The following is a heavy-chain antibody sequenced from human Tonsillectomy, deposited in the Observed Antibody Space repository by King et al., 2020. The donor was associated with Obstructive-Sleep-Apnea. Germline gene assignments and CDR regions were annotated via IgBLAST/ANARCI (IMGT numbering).Heavy chain of an antibody. V-gene: IGHV3-15*01. D-gene: IGHD3-3*02. CDR1: GFTFSDAY. J-gene: IGHJ4*02. CDR2: IKSNIDGGTT. CDR3: TTLSFRSKDY. Sequence: DVQLVESGGGLVKPGGSLRLSCAASGFTFSDAYMSWVRQAPGKGLDWVGRIKSNIDGGTTDHAAPVKGRFTISRDDSKDTLYLQMNSLKTEDTAVYYCTTLSFRSKDYWGQGTLVTVSS.